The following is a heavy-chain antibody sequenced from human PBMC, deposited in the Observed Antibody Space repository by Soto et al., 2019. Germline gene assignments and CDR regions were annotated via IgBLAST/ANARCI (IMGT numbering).Heavy chain of an antibody. CDR2: ISPYNGKT. Sequence: QVQLVQSGAEVKKPGASVKVSCQASGYTFVSQGISWVRQAPGQGLQWMGWISPYNGKTSYAQRCQGRVTKTTDTSTSTAYMELRSLKYDDTAVYYCARWVTAMMGEYYFDYWGQGSLVTVSS. CDR1: GYTFVSQG. D-gene: IGHD5-18*01. V-gene: IGHV1-18*01. J-gene: IGHJ4*02. CDR3: ARWVTAMMGEYYFDY.